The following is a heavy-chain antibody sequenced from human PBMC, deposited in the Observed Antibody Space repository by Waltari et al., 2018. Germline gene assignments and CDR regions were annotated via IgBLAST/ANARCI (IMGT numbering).Heavy chain of an antibody. Sequence: QVQLVESGGGVVQPGRSLRLSCAASGFTFSSYGMHWVRQAPGKGLGWVAVISYDGSNKYYADSVKGRFTISRDNSKNTLYLQMNSLRAEDTAVYYCAKAHYYDSSGYVDYWGQGTLVTVSS. CDR3: AKAHYYDSSGYVDY. D-gene: IGHD3-22*01. V-gene: IGHV3-30*18. CDR1: GFTFSSYG. CDR2: ISYDGSNK. J-gene: IGHJ4*02.